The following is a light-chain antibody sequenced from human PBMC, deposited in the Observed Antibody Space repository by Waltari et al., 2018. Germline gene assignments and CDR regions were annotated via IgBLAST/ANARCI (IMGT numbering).Light chain of an antibody. Sequence: DIVLTQSPDSLAVSLGERATINCKSSQSLLYRSVNKNCLAWYQQKAGQPPKLLIYWASPREPGVPDQFSGSGSGTDFTLTISSLQAEDVAVYYCQQYCSSPLTFGGGTKVEIK. CDR2: WAS. CDR1: QSLLYRSVNKNC. CDR3: QQYCSSPLT. V-gene: IGKV4-1*01. J-gene: IGKJ4*01.